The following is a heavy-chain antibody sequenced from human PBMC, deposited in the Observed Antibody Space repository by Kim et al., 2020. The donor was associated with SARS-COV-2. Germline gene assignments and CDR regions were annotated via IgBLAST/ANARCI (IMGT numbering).Heavy chain of an antibody. CDR2: INPSGGTT. CDR3: ARGEGVSSGWYVAGY. Sequence: ASVKVSCKASGYTFTSYYMHWVRQAPGQGLEWVGIINPSGGTTRNAQKFQGRVTLTRDTSTSTGYMELSSLGSEDTAVYYCARGEGVSSGWYVAGYWGQG. D-gene: IGHD6-19*01. CDR1: GYTFTSYY. V-gene: IGHV1-46*01. J-gene: IGHJ4*02.